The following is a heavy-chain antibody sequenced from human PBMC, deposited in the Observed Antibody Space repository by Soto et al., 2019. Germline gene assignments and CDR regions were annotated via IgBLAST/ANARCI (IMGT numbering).Heavy chain of an antibody. CDR2: FDPEDGET. V-gene: IGHV1-24*01. CDR3: ATGPYCTNGVCYLGGGNWFDP. D-gene: IGHD2-8*01. Sequence: ASVKVSCKVSGYTLTELSMHWVRQAPGKGLEWMGGFDPEDGETIYAQKFQGRVTMTEDTSTDTAYMELSSLRSEDTAVYYCATGPYCTNGVCYLGGGNWFDPWGQGTLVTVSS. J-gene: IGHJ5*02. CDR1: GYTLTELS.